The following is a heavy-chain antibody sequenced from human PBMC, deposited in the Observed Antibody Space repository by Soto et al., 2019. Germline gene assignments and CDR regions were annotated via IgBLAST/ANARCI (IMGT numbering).Heavy chain of an antibody. CDR3: ARGGGPLLQIAVGIPPKSTGSAP. D-gene: IGHD6-19*01. J-gene: IGHJ5*02. Sequence: PGKGLEWIGSIYYSGSTNYNPSLKRRVTISVDTYKNQFSLTLSSVTAANTAVYYCARGGGPLLQIAVGIPPKSTGSAPLGKGTLVPVSS. CDR2: IYYSGST. V-gene: IGHV4-39*07.